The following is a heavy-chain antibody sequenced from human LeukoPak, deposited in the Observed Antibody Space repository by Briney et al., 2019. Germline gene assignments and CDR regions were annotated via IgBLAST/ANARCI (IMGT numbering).Heavy chain of an antibody. CDR3: ARDILTGYYSPN. CDR1: GFTFSSYA. J-gene: IGHJ4*02. D-gene: IGHD3-9*01. V-gene: IGHV3-23*01. Sequence: AQPGGSLILSCAASGFTFSSYAMSWVRQAPGKGLEWVSRISGGGGSTYYADSVKGRFTISRDNSKNTLCLQMNSLRAEDTAVYNCARDILTGYYSPNWGQGTLVTVSS. CDR2: ISGGGGST.